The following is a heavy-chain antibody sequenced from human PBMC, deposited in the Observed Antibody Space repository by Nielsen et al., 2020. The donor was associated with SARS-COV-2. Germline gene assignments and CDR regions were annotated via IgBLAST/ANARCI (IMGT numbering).Heavy chain of an antibody. CDR1: GFTFSSYA. Sequence: GGSLRLSCAASGFTFSSYAMHWVRQAPGKGLEWVAVISYDGSNKYYADSVKGRFTISRDNSKNTLYLQMNSLRAEDTAVYYCARDLPASSSWGFDYWGQGTLVTVSS. J-gene: IGHJ4*02. CDR3: ARDLPASSSWGFDY. V-gene: IGHV3-30*04. D-gene: IGHD6-13*01. CDR2: ISYDGSNK.